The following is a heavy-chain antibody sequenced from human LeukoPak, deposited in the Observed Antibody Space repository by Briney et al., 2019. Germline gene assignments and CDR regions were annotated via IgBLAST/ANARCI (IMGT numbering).Heavy chain of an antibody. D-gene: IGHD4-23*01. CDR2: ISGSGGST. J-gene: IGHJ4*02. Sequence: GGSLRLSCAASGFTFTTYAMSWVRQAPGKGLEWVSTISGSGGSTYYADSVKGRFTISRDNSKNTLYLQMNSLRAEDTAVYYCARWKQTFDYWGQGTLVTVSS. CDR3: ARWKQTFDY. V-gene: IGHV3-23*01. CDR1: GFTFTTYA.